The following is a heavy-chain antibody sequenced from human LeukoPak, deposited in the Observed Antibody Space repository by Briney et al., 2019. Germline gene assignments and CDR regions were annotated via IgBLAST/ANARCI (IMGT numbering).Heavy chain of an antibody. J-gene: IGHJ6*03. CDR2: IYPGDSDT. CDR1: GYSFTSYW. V-gene: IGHV5-51*01. CDR3: ARQGTTGKQYYYYYRDV. D-gene: IGHD4-17*01. Sequence: GESLKISCKGSGYSFTSYWIGWVRQMPGKGLEWMGIIYPGDSDTRYSPSFQGQVTISADRSISTAYLQWSSLKASDTAMYYCARQGTTGKQYYYYYRDVWAKGTTVTVSS.